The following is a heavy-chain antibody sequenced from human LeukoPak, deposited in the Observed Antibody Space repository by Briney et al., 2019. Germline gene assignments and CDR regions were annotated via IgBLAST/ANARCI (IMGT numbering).Heavy chain of an antibody. CDR3: ASRPDAALGPLDF. Sequence: GGSLRLSCAASGFPFSSCAMSWVRQAPGKGLERVSTISGGGGSIYYAGSVKGRFTISRDDSKNTLYLQMNSLRADDTALYYCASRPDAALGPLDFWGQGTLVTVSS. V-gene: IGHV3-23*01. CDR1: GFPFSSCA. D-gene: IGHD2-2*01. J-gene: IGHJ4*02. CDR2: ISGGGGSI.